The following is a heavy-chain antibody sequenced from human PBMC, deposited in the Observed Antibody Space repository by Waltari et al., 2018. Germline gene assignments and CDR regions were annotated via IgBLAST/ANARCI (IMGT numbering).Heavy chain of an antibody. J-gene: IGHJ4*02. CDR3: ARASSNYGDYGSYFDY. CDR2: IYYSGST. Sequence: QLQLQDSGPGLVKPSETLSLTCTVSGGSISSSSYYWGWIRQPPGKGLEWIGSIYYSGSTYYNPSLKSRVTISVDTSKNQFSLKLSSVTAADTAVYYCARASSNYGDYGSYFDYWGQGTLVTVSS. CDR1: GGSISSSSYY. V-gene: IGHV4-39*07. D-gene: IGHD4-17*01.